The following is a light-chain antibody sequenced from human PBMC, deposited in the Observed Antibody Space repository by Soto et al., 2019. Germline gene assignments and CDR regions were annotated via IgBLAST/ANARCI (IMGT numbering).Light chain of an antibody. V-gene: IGKV4-1*01. Sequence: DIVMTQSPDSLAVSLGERATINCKSSQSVLYSSNNKNYLAWYQQKPRQPSKLPIYWASTRESGVPDGFSGSGSGTDFTLTISSLQAEDVAVYYCQQYYSTPWTFGQGTKVEIK. CDR3: QQYYSTPWT. CDR1: QSVLYSSNNKNY. J-gene: IGKJ1*01. CDR2: WAS.